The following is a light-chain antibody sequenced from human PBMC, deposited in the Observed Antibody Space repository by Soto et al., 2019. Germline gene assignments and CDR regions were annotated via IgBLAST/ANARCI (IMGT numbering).Light chain of an antibody. J-gene: IGLJ1*01. CDR1: SSDVGGYNY. V-gene: IGLV2-14*01. CDR2: QVT. CDR3: TSYSSTSFYV. Sequence: QSVLTQPASVSGSPGQSITISCTGTSSDVGGYNYVSWYQQHPGKAPKLMIYQVTARPSGVSNRFSGSKFGNTASLTISGLQPDDEADYYCTSYSSTSFYVFGPGTKVTVL.